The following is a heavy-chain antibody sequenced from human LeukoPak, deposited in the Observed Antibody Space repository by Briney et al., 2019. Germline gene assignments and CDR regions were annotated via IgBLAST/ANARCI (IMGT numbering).Heavy chain of an antibody. CDR3: ARRPGRYSGHDY. CDR2: IYYSGST. J-gene: IGHJ4*02. Sequence: SETLSLTCTVSGGSISSYYWSWIRQPPGKGLEWIGYIYYSGSTNYNPSPKSRVTISVDTSKNQFSLKLSSVTAADTAMYYCARRPGRYSGHDYWGQGTLVTVSS. V-gene: IGHV4-59*08. D-gene: IGHD5-12*01. CDR1: GGSISSYY.